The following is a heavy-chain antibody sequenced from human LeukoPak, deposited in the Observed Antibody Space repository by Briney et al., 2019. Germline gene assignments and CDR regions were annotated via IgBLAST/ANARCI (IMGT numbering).Heavy chain of an antibody. V-gene: IGHV1-58*01. CDR3: AAPARYYYDSSGTLDY. CDR1: GFTFTSSA. CDR2: IVVGSGNT. D-gene: IGHD3-22*01. Sequence: SVTVSCKASGFTFTSSAVQWVRQARGQRLEWIGWIVVGSGNTNYAQKFQERVTITRDMSTSTAYMELSSLRSEDTAVYYCAAPARYYYDSSGTLDYWGQGTLVTVSS. J-gene: IGHJ4*02.